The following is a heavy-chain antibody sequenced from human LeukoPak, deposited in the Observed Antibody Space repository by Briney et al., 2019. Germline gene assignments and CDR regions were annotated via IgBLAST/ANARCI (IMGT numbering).Heavy chain of an antibody. CDR1: GYTFTSYD. Sequence: ASVKVSCKASGYTFTSYDINWVRQATGQGLEWMGWMNPNSGNTGYAQKFQGRVIMTRNTSISTAYMVLSSLRSEDTAVYYCTRDPYYYDGSGYGRDAFDIWGQGTMVTVSS. V-gene: IGHV1-8*01. CDR2: MNPNSGNT. CDR3: TRDPYYYDGSGYGRDAFDI. J-gene: IGHJ3*02. D-gene: IGHD3-22*01.